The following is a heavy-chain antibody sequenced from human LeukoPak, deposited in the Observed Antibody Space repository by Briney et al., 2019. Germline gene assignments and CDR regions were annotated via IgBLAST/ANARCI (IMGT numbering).Heavy chain of an antibody. CDR1: GFTFRSYN. V-gene: IGHV3-48*01. CDR3: ARDYSTVTTFFDY. CDR2: ITGGSTTI. D-gene: IGHD4-17*01. Sequence: GGSLRLACAASGFTFRSYNMNWVRQAPGKGLEWVSYITGGSTTIYYADSVKGRFTISRDNAKNSLYLQMNSLRAEDTAVYYCARDYSTVTTFFDYWGQGTLVTVSS. J-gene: IGHJ4*02.